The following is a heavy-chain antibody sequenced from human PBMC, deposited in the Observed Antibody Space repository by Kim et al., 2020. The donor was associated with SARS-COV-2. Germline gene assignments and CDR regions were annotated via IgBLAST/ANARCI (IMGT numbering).Heavy chain of an antibody. Sequence: ASVKVSCKASGDTFTSYAMHWVRQAPGQGLEWMGGLNAVYGNAKYAQKFQGRVTITADASTSTAYMELSSLRSEDTAVYYCARFNYG. J-gene: IGHJ6*01. CDR3: ARFNYG. CDR1: GDTFTSYA. V-gene: IGHV1-3*01. CDR2: LNAVYGNA.